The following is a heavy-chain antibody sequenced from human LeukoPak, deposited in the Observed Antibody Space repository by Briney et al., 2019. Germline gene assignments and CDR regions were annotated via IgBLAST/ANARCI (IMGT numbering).Heavy chain of an antibody. J-gene: IGHJ6*02. CDR2: INPNSGGT. V-gene: IGHV1-2*02. CDR3: ARAGRYFDWLLSYGMDV. Sequence: ASVKVSCKASGYTFTGYYMHWVRQAPGQGLEWMGWINPNSGGTNYAQKFQGGVTMTRDTSISTAYMELSRLRSDDTAVYYCARAGRYFDWLLSYGMDVWGQGTTVTVSS. D-gene: IGHD3-9*01. CDR1: GYTFTGYY.